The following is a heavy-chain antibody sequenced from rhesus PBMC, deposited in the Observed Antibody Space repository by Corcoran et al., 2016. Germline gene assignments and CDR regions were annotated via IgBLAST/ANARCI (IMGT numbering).Heavy chain of an antibody. V-gene: IGHV4S14*01. D-gene: IGHD5-42*01. J-gene: IGHJ2*01. CDR2: SYGSGGSN. CDR3: ARVGSSWSEWDTVGTEWYFDL. CDR1: GYSISSGYY. Sequence: QVQLQESGPGLVKPSETLSLTCAVSGYSISSGYYWGWLRQPPGKGPEWFGGSYGSGGSNYLNPSLKSRVTLSVDTSKNQFSLKLSSVTAADTAVYYCARVGSSWSEWDTVGTEWYFDLWGPGTPITISS.